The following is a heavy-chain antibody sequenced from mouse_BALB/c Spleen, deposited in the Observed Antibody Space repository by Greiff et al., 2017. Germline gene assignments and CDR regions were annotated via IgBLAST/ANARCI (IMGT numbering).Heavy chain of an antibody. Sequence: EVKLVESGAELVRPGASVKLSCTASGFNFTDYYMHWVKQRPEQGLEWIGWIDPENGDTENSPKFQGKATMTADTSSNTAYLQLSSLTSEDTAVYYCNAKGHWSRSFDNGVQGTTLTVS. V-gene: IGHV14-4*02. J-gene: IGHJ2*01. CDR2: IDPENGDT. CDR1: GFNFTDYY. CDR3: NAKGHWSRSFDN. D-gene: IGHD4-1*01.